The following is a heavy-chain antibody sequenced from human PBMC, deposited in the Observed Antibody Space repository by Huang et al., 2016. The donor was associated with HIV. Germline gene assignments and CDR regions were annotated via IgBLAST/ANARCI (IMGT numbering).Heavy chain of an antibody. CDR1: GFPFNNQA. D-gene: IGHD5-18*01. CDR3: ARAKDTWDAYDI. J-gene: IGHJ3*02. Sequence: QVQLVESGGGVVQPGRSLRLSCAASGFPFNNQAMHWVRQAPGKGLDGVAVISKDGSNNDYADSVKGRFTISRDSSKSTLFLHMTSLRTEDTAVYYCARAKDTWDAYDIWGQGTMVIVSS. V-gene: IGHV3-30-3*01. CDR2: ISKDGSNN.